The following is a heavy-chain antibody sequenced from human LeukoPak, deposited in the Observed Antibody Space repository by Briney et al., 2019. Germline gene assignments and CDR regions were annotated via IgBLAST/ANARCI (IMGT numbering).Heavy chain of an antibody. CDR3: AKDRAAARNFDI. CDR2: INPNSGGT. J-gene: IGHJ4*02. CDR1: GYTFTGYY. D-gene: IGHD6-13*01. V-gene: IGHV1-2*02. Sequence: ASVKVSCKASGYTFTGYYMHWVRQAPGQGLEWMGWINPNSGGTNYAQKFQGRVTMTTDTSTTTAYMELKSLRSDDTAIYYCAKDRAAARNFDIWGQGTLVTVSS.